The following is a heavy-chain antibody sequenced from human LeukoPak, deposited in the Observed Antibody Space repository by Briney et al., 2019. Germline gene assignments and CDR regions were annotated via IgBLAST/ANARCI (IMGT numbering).Heavy chain of an antibody. D-gene: IGHD6-19*01. J-gene: IGHJ4*02. CDR2: ISAYNGNT. Sequence: ASVKVSCKASGYTFTSYGISWVRQAPGQGLEWMGWISAYNGNTNYAQKLQGRVTMTTDTSTSTAYMELRSLRSDDTAVYYCARDRRGSSGWRGYVTSMDYWGQGTLVTVSS. CDR1: GYTFTSYG. V-gene: IGHV1-18*01. CDR3: ARDRRGSSGWRGYVTSMDY.